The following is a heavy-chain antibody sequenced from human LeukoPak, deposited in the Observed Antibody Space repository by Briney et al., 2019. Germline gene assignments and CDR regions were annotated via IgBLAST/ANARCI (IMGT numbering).Heavy chain of an antibody. CDR1: GGTFSSYA. CDR3: AREVEATVTVRAFDI. Sequence: RASVKVSCKASGGTFSSYAISWVRQAPGQGLEWMGGIIPIFGTANYAQKFQGRVTITADESTSTAYMELSSLRSEDTAVYYCAREVEATVTVRAFDIWGQGTMVTVSS. J-gene: IGHJ3*02. CDR2: IIPIFGTA. V-gene: IGHV1-69*13. D-gene: IGHD4-17*01.